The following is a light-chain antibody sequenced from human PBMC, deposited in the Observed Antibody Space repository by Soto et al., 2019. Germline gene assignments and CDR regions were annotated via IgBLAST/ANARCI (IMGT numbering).Light chain of an antibody. CDR3: QQYYSYPRT. CDR1: QSINKW. Sequence: DIQMTQSPSTLSASVGDTVTITCRASQSINKWLAWYQQKPGKAPKLLIYAASTLQSGVPSRFSGSGSGTDFTLTISCLQSEDFATYYCQQYYSYPRTFGQGTKVDNK. CDR2: AAS. V-gene: IGKV1-5*01. J-gene: IGKJ1*01.